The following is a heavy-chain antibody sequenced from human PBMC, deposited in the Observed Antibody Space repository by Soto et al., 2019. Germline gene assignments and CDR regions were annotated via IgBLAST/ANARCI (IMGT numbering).Heavy chain of an antibody. CDR2: ISSSSSYI. D-gene: IGHD2-15*01. CDR3: ARDRFFQWVVAAKGSLDY. CDR1: GFTFSSYS. Sequence: EVQLVESGGGLVKPGGSLRLSCAASGFTFSSYSMNWVRQAPGKGLEWVSSISSSSSYISYADSVKGRFTISRDNAKNSLYLQRNRLGAEATAVYYCARDRFFQWVVAAKGSLDYGGKGTLVTVSA. V-gene: IGHV3-21*01. J-gene: IGHJ4*02.